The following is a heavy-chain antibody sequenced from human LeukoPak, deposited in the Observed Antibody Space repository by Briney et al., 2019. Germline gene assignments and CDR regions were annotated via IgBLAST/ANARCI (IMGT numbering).Heavy chain of an antibody. Sequence: PRGSLRLSRAASGFTFSNYGMNWGRQAAGKGREWVSSVNGGADEAHHADPVKGRFTISSDSAKLTLYLQMNSLRAEDTAVYSCARGTWDYWGQGTLVTVSS. J-gene: IGHJ4*02. V-gene: IGHV3-23*01. CDR3: ARGTWDY. CDR1: GFTFSNYG. CDR2: VNGGADEA.